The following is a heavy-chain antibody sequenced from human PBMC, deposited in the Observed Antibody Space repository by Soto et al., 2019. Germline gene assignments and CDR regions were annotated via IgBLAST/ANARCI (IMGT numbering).Heavy chain of an antibody. CDR2: IYYSGST. D-gene: IGHD3-9*01. V-gene: IGHV4-59*01. CDR1: GCSPRSYH. CDR3: ARAADNYDILTGSGGWFDP. J-gene: IGHJ5*02. Sequence: SSGTPSPTLTGSGCSPRSYHWRWVPPPPGEGLEWIGYIYYSGSTNYNPSLKSRVTISVDTSKNQFSLKLSSVTAADTAVYYCARAADNYDILTGSGGWFDPWGQGTLVTVSS.